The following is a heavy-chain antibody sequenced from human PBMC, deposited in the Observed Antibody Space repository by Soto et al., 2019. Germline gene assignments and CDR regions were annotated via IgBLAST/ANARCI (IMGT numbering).Heavy chain of an antibody. V-gene: IGHV1-69*13. CDR1: GGTFSSYA. J-gene: IGHJ6*02. CDR2: IIPIFGTA. D-gene: IGHD5-12*01. Sequence: GASVKVSCKASGGTFSSYAISWVRRAPGQGLEWMGGIIPIFGTANYAQKFQGRVTITADESTSTAYMELSSLRSEDTAVYYCARDSEYIGYQRHIQYYYFYGMDVWGQGTTVTVSS. CDR3: ARDSEYIGYQRHIQYYYFYGMDV.